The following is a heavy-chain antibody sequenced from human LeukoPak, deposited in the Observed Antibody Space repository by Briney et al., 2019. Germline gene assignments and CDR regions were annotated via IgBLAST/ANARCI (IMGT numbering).Heavy chain of an antibody. CDR2: INPKSGGT. Sequence: ASVKVCCKASGYTFPDYYIHWVRQAPGQGLEWMGWINPKSGGTKYAQKFQDRVTMTRDTSISTAYMELSRLRSDDTAVYHCARVDYGDYLGNFDYWGQGTLVTVSS. CDR3: ARVDYGDYLGNFDY. J-gene: IGHJ4*02. D-gene: IGHD4-17*01. CDR1: GYTFPDYY. V-gene: IGHV1-2*02.